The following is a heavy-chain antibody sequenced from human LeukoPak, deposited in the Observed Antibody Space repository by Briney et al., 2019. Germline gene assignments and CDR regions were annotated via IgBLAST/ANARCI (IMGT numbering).Heavy chain of an antibody. CDR2: IIPIFGTA. CDR3: ARSRVEMAIIFDY. D-gene: IGHD5-24*01. Sequence: GASVKVSCKASGGTFSSYAISWVRQAPGQGLEWMGGIIPIFGTANYAQKFQGRVTITADESTSTAYMELSSLRSEDTAVYYCARSRVEMAIIFDYWGQGTLVTVSS. J-gene: IGHJ4*02. CDR1: GGTFSSYA. V-gene: IGHV1-69*13.